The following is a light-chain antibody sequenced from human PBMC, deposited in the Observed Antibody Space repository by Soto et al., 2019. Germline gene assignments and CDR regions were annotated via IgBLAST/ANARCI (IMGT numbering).Light chain of an antibody. CDR2: EVS. Sequence: QSVLTQPASVSGSPGQSITISCTGTSSDVGGYNYVSWYQQEAGKAPKLMIYEVSNRPSGVSNRFSGSKSGNTASLTISGLQAEDEADYYCISYTSTSALVFGTGTKLTVL. V-gene: IGLV2-14*01. CDR3: ISYTSTSALV. CDR1: SSDVGGYNY. J-gene: IGLJ1*01.